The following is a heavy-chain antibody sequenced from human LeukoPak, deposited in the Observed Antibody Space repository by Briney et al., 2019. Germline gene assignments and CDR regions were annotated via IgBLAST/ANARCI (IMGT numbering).Heavy chain of an antibody. CDR2: IYSGGST. CDR1: RFIFSNYW. D-gene: IGHD6-19*01. V-gene: IGHV3-53*01. CDR3: ARGGSDWPYYFDY. Sequence: GGSLRLSCAASRFIFSNYWMRWVRQAPGKGLEWVSVIYSGGSTYYADFVKGRFTISRDNSKNTLYLQMNSLRAEDTAVYYCARGGSDWPYYFDYWGQGTLVTVSS. J-gene: IGHJ4*02.